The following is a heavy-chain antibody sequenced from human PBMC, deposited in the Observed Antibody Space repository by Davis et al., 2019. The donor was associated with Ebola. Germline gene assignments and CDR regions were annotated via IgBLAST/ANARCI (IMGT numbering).Heavy chain of an antibody. V-gene: IGHV4-39*01. CDR2: IYYSGST. CDR1: GGSISSSSYY. D-gene: IGHD5-24*01. J-gene: IGHJ4*02. CDR3: ARLEVEDGYNYECYFDY. Sequence: PSETLSLTCTVSGGSISSSSYYWGWIRQPPGKGLEWIGSIYYSGSTYYNPSLKSRVTISVDTSKNQFSLKLSSVTAADTAVYYCARLEVEDGYNYECYFDYWGQGTLVTVSS.